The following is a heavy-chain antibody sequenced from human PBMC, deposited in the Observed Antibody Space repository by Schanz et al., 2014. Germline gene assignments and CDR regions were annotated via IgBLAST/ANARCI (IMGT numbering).Heavy chain of an antibody. Sequence: VQLVESGGGLVQPGGSLRLSCAASGFTFSAYYMDWVRQAPGKGLEWVSYVSRSTPDIYYADSVKGRFTMSRDNAKNSVFLQMNSLRAEDTAIYYCAKDAPYPFDLWGRGTLITVSS. CDR2: VSRSTPDI. J-gene: IGHJ2*01. V-gene: IGHV3-11*05. CDR1: GFTFSAYY. CDR3: AKDAPYPFDL.